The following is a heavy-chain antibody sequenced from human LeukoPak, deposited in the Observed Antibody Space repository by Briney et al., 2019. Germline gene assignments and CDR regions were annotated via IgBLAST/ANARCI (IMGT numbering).Heavy chain of an antibody. CDR2: ISYDGSNK. D-gene: IGHD2-15*01. J-gene: IGHJ4*02. Sequence: GRSLRLSCAASGFTFSTYSMHWVRQAPGKGLVWVAIISYDGSNKYYADSVKGRFTISRDNSKNTLSLQMNSLRADDTAVYYCARDWTRYCSGGTCYSFDYWGQGTLVTVSS. CDR3: ARDWTRYCSGGTCYSFDY. V-gene: IGHV3-30*04. CDR1: GFTFSTYS.